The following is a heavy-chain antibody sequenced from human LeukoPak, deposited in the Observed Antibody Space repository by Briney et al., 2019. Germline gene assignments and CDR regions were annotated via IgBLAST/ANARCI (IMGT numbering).Heavy chain of an antibody. CDR2: IIPIFGTA. Sequence: ASVKVSCKASGGTFRSYAISWVRQAPGQGLEWMGGIIPIFGTANYAQKFQGRVTITADKSTSTAYMELSSLRSEDTAVYYCAREQLHPEPSVFDPWGQGTLVTVSS. D-gene: IGHD2-2*01. CDR3: AREQLHPEPSVFDP. CDR1: GGTFRSYA. V-gene: IGHV1-69*06. J-gene: IGHJ5*02.